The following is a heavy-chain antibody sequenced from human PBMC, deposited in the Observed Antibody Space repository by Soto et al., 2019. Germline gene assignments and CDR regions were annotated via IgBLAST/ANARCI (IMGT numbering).Heavy chain of an antibody. V-gene: IGHV4-39*01. CDR3: ARLMCGGSCLFDY. D-gene: IGHD2-15*01. J-gene: IGHJ4*02. CDR2: IYYSGST. Sequence: SETLSLTCTVSGCSISSSSYYWVWIRQPPGKGLEWIGSIYYSGSTYYNPSLKSRVTISVDTSKNQFSLKLSSVTAADTAVYYCARLMCGGSCLFDYWGQGTLVTVSS. CDR1: GCSISSSSYY.